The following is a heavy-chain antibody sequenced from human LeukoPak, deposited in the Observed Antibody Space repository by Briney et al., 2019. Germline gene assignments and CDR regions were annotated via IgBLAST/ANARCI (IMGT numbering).Heavy chain of an antibody. CDR3: ASKQGDY. CDR1: GFTFSSYS. V-gene: IGHV3-7*01. Sequence: GGSLRLSCAASGFTFSSYSMNWVRQAPGKGLEWVANINPDGSGKYYVDSVKGRFTISRDNAKKPLYLQMNSLRAEDTAVYYCASKQGDYWGQGTLVTVSS. CDR2: INPDGSGK. J-gene: IGHJ4*02.